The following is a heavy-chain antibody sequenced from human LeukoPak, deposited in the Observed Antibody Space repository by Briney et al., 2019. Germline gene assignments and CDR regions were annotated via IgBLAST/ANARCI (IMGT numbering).Heavy chain of an antibody. CDR1: GFTFSNYW. J-gene: IGHJ5*01. Sequence: PGGSLRLSCAASGFTFSNYWIHWVRQAPGKGLVWVSRINPAGNYGNYADSVKGRFTISRDNAKNTVYLQMNSLRAEDTALFYCVRDWDHFDFDSWGQGTLVTVPS. D-gene: IGHD1-26*01. CDR3: VRDWDHFDFDS. CDR2: INPAGNYG. V-gene: IGHV3-74*01.